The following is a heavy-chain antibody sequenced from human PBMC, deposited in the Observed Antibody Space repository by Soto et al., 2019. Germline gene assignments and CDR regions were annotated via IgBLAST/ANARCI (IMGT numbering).Heavy chain of an antibody. J-gene: IGHJ5*02. V-gene: IGHV4-30-4*01. CDR1: GGSISSGDYY. CDR3: ARGHSDWFDP. CDR2: IYYSGST. D-gene: IGHD2-21*01. Sequence: SETLSLTCTVSGGSISSGDYYWSWIRQPPGKGLEWIGYIYYSGSTYYNPSLKSRVTISVDTSKNQFSLKPSSVTAADTAVYYCARGHSDWFDPWGQGTLVTVSS.